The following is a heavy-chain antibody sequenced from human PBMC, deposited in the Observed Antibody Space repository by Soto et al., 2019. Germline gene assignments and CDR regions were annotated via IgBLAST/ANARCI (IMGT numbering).Heavy chain of an antibody. CDR3: ATYCSSASCYKRNAFDI. Sequence: LSLTCAVSGDSISSNVYSWSWIRQPPGKGLEWIGYIYHSGNTYYKPSLKSRVTMSLDRSKNQFSLNLSSVTAADTAVYYCATYCSSASCYKRNAFDIWGQGTMVTVSS. CDR2: IYHSGNT. J-gene: IGHJ3*02. V-gene: IGHV4-30-2*01. D-gene: IGHD2-2*02. CDR1: GDSISSNVYS.